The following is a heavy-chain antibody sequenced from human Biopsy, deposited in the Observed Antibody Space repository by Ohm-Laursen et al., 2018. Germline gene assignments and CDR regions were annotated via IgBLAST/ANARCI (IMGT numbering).Heavy chain of an antibody. CDR3: ARAGVGSDGTDSYYYGMDV. CDR1: GNTFATYH. J-gene: IGHJ6*02. V-gene: IGHV1-46*01. D-gene: IGHD5-24*01. Sequence: ASVKVSCKASGNTFATYHIHWGRQAPGQGLEWMGVISPSGATTSFSQKFQGRITMTRDTSTGTVYTVLNSLGSEDTAVYYCARAGVGSDGTDSYYYGMDVWGPGTTVTVSS. CDR2: ISPSGATT.